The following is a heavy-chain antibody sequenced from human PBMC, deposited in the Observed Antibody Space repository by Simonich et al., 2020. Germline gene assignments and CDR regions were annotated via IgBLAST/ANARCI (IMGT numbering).Heavy chain of an antibody. D-gene: IGHD2-21*01. CDR3: ARNGLVGILKAFDI. Sequence: QVQLVQSGAEVKKPGASVKVSCKASGYTFTGYYMHWVGQAPGQGLEWMRWINPNRRCTKYAQKLQGRVTMTRDTSISTAYMELSRLRSDDTAVYYCARNGLVGILKAFDIWGQGKMVTVSS. V-gene: IGHV1-2*02. CDR1: GYTFTGYY. CDR2: INPNRRCT. J-gene: IGHJ3*02.